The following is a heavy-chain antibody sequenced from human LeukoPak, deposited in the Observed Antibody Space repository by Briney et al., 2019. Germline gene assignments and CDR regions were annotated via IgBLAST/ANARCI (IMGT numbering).Heavy chain of an antibody. CDR2: ISGGGDK. CDR1: GFTFSTYA. V-gene: IGHV3-23*01. D-gene: IGHD1-20*01. Sequence: GGSPRLSCAASGFTFSTYAMSWVRQAPGKGLEWVTTISGGGDKQYADHVKGRFTVSRDDSKNTLYLQMNSLRAEDTAVYYCAKTITGALDAFDIWGQGTMVAVSS. CDR3: AKTITGALDAFDI. J-gene: IGHJ3*02.